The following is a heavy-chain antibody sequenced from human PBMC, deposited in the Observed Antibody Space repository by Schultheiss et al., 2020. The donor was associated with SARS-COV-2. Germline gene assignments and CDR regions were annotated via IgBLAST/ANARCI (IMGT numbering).Heavy chain of an antibody. D-gene: IGHD3-22*01. V-gene: IGHV4-31*03. CDR1: GASISSGGDF. J-gene: IGHJ4*02. CDR2: VYSSGRT. Sequence: SETLSLTCTVSGASISSGGDFWSWIRQHPGKGLEWIGYVYSSGRTYYNPSLQSRVTISVDTSKNQFSLKLSSVTAADTAVYYCARKDSSSDFDYWGQGTLVTVSS. CDR3: ARKDSSSDFDY.